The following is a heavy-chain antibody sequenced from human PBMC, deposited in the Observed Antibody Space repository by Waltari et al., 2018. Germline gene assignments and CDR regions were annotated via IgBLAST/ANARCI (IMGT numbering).Heavy chain of an antibody. D-gene: IGHD3-9*01. CDR3: ARGGHVDWLPPDY. CDR2: IHTDGSGT. V-gene: IGHV3-74*01. CDR1: GLRFSSCW. J-gene: IGHJ4*02. Sequence: EVQLVASGGYLVQPGGSLRPPCPASGLRFSSCWMHWVRQPPGKGPGGVSRIHTDGSGTRYADSVEGRFTISRDNTKNTLYLQMNSLRVEDTAVYYCARGGHVDWLPPDYWGQGTLVTVSS.